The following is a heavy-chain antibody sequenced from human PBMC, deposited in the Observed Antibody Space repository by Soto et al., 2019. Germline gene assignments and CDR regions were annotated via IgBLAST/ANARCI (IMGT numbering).Heavy chain of an antibody. CDR2: ISGSGGST. Sequence: PGGSLRLSCAASGFTFNNYAMSWVRQAPGKGLEWVSVISGSGGSTYYVDSVKGRFTVSRDNSKNTLYLQMNSLRAEDTAVYYCARHFWTTVTTNYFDYWGQGTLVTVYS. CDR1: GFTFNNYA. CDR3: ARHFWTTVTTNYFDY. D-gene: IGHD4-17*01. J-gene: IGHJ4*02. V-gene: IGHV3-23*01.